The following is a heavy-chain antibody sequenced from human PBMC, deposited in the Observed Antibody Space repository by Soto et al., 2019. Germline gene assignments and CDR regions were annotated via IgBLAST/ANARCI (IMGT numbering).Heavy chain of an antibody. CDR1: GFTFSSYA. V-gene: IGHV3-30*04. J-gene: IGHJ5*02. CDR3: ARAFQEGWFDP. Sequence: GGSLRLSCAASGFTFSSYAMHWVRQAPGKGLEWVAVISYDGSNKYYADSVKGRFTISRDNSKNTLYLQMNSLRAEDTAVYYCARAFQEGWFDPWGQGTLVTVSS. CDR2: ISYDGSNK.